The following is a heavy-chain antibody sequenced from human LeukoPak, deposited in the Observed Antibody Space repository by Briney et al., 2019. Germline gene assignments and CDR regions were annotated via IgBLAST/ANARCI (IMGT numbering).Heavy chain of an antibody. Sequence: GGSLRLSCAASGFSFSDYSMNWVRQAPGKGLEWLSYISPSGSTIYYADSVRGRFTISRDNSRNTLYLQVTSLRAEDTAVYYCAKLTSDTMVRGVTTDYWGQGTLVTVSS. J-gene: IGHJ4*02. CDR3: AKLTSDTMVRGVTTDY. D-gene: IGHD3-10*01. CDR1: GFSFSDYS. CDR2: ISPSGSTI. V-gene: IGHV3-48*01.